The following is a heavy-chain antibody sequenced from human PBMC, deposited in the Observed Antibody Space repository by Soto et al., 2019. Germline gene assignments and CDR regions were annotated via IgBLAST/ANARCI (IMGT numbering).Heavy chain of an antibody. J-gene: IGHJ4*02. D-gene: IGHD6-19*01. Sequence: QGQLEESGGGVVQPGRSLRLSCAASGFTLSSYAIHWVGQAPGKGLEGVTVISKGGSNLYFADSVKGRFTISRDNSKNTLYLQMNSLRSEDTAVYYCAREVEYTSAFGISSSFDYWGQGTLVTVSS. V-gene: IGHV3-30-3*01. CDR3: AREVEYTSAFGISSSFDY. CDR1: GFTLSSYA. CDR2: ISKGGSNL.